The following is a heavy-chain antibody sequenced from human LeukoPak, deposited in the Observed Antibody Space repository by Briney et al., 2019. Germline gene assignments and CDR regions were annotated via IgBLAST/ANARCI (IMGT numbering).Heavy chain of an antibody. CDR2: MRCKPNGGTT. D-gene: IGHD2-15*01. J-gene: IGHJ6*03. V-gene: IGHV3-49*04. CDR3: ARDYPLVVGADRYYMDV. CDR1: GFTYGDYD. Sequence: GVSLRLSCTASGFTYGDYDMSWVRQAPGKGREWVGFMRCKPNGGTTEYAASVKERFTISRDDSKSIAYLQMNSLKTEDTAVYYCARDYPLVVGADRYYMDVWGEGTTVTVSS.